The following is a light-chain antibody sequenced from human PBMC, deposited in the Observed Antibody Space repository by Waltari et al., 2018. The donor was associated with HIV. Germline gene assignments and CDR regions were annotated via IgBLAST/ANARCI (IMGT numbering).Light chain of an antibody. CDR1: SSNIGNNF. CDR3: AVWDGSLSAWL. J-gene: IGLJ3*02. V-gene: IGLV1-47*01. CDR2: RNN. Sequence: SVLTQSPSTSASPGHRLTISCSGTSSNIGNNFVSWYQRLPGTAPKLLIFRNNQRPSGVPDRFSGSKSDTSASLVISVLRSEDEAEYFCAVWDGSLSAWLFGGGTKVAVL.